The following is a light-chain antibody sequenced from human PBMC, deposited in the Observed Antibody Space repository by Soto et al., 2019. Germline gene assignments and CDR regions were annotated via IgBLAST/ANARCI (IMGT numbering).Light chain of an antibody. J-gene: IGLJ1*01. CDR2: DVS. CDR3: SSYTSSSTQV. CDR1: SSDVGFYDF. Sequence: QSVLNQPASVNGSTGQSITVSCTRTSSDVGFYDFVSWYQQHPGKAPKLMIYDVSNRPSGVSNRFSGSKSGNTASLTISGLQAEDEADYYCSSYTSSSTQVFGTGTKVTVL. V-gene: IGLV2-14*01.